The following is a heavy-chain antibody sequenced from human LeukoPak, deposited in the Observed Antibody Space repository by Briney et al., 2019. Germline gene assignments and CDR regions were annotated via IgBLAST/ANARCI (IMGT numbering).Heavy chain of an antibody. D-gene: IGHD2-15*01. J-gene: IGHJ4*02. CDR2: ISYDGNNK. CDR3: ARGSQDIIVVGPATPFDF. Sequence: AGGSLRLSCAVSGFMFSTYSMHWVRQAPGKGLEWISFISYDGNNKYYADSVKGRFTISRDHSNNTLYLQMHTLRAEDTAMYYCARGSQDIIVVGPATPFDFWGQGTLVTVSS. V-gene: IGHV3-30*04. CDR1: GFMFSTYS.